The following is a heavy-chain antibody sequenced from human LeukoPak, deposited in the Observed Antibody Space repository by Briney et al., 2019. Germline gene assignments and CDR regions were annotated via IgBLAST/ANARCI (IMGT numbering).Heavy chain of an antibody. CDR3: ARGDSSGYSY. J-gene: IGHJ4*02. CDR1: GFTFSSYW. D-gene: IGHD3-22*01. Sequence: GGSLRLACAASGFTFSSYWVHWVRHAPGKGLVWVSRINSDGSSTSYADSVKGRFTISRDNAKNTLYLQMNSLSAEDTAVYYCARGDSSGYSYWGQGTLVTVSS. CDR2: INSDGSST. V-gene: IGHV3-74*01.